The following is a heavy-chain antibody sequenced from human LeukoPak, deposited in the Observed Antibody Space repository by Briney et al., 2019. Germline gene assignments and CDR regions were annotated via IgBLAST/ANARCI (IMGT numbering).Heavy chain of an antibody. Sequence: PGGSLRLSCAASGFIFSIYAMHWVRQAPGKGLEWVAVVSYDGNNKYYADSVKGRFTISRDNSKNTLYLQMSSLRTEDTAVYYCARPVARQQWLVPFDFWGQGTLVTVSS. D-gene: IGHD6-19*01. J-gene: IGHJ4*02. CDR2: VSYDGNNK. CDR3: ARPVARQQWLVPFDF. V-gene: IGHV3-30-3*01. CDR1: GFIFSIYA.